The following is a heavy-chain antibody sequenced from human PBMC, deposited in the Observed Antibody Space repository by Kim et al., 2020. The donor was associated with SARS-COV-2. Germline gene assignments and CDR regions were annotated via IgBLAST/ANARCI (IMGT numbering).Heavy chain of an antibody. CDR2: IWYDGSNK. V-gene: IGHV3-33*01. J-gene: IGHJ5*02. D-gene: IGHD3-10*01. CDR3: AREGLYGSGSSRWFDP. CDR1: GFTFSSYG. Sequence: GGSLRLSCAASGFTFSSYGIHWVRQAPGKGLEWVAVIWYDGSNKYYADSVKGRFTISRDDSKNTLYLQMNSLRAEDTAVYYCAREGLYGSGSSRWFDPWGQGTLVTVSS.